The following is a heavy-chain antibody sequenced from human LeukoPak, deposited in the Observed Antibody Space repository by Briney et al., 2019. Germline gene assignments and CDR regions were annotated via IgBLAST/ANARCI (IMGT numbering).Heavy chain of an antibody. CDR3: ARVRGRYYGSGTSYFGG. V-gene: IGHV4-34*01. Sequence: NPSETLSLTCAVYGGSFSGYYWSWIRQPPGKGLEWIGEINHSGSTNYNPSLKSRVTISVDTSKNQFSLKLSSVTAADTAVYYCARVRGRYYGSGTSYFGGWGQGTLVTVSS. CDR1: GGSFSGYY. J-gene: IGHJ4*02. CDR2: INHSGST. D-gene: IGHD3-10*01.